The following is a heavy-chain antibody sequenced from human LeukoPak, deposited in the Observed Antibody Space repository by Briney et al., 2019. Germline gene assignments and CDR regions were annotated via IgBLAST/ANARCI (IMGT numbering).Heavy chain of an antibody. V-gene: IGHV4-39*07. CDR3: ARLRVRAASGDY. Sequence: SETLSLTCTVSGGSISSSSYYWGWIRQPPGKGLEWIGTIYYSGSTSYYNPSLKGRVTISADTSKNQFSLKLSSVTAADTAVYYCARLRVRAASGDYWGQGTLVTASS. J-gene: IGHJ4*02. CDR2: IYYSGSTS. D-gene: IGHD2-2*01. CDR1: GGSISSSSYY.